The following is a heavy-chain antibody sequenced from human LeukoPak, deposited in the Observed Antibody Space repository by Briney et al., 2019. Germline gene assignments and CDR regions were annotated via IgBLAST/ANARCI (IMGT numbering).Heavy chain of an antibody. V-gene: IGHV1-69*15. J-gene: IGHJ4*02. CDR1: GGTFSSYA. CDR3: ARGTYYYDSSGFEFDY. Sequence: ASVKVSCKASGGTFSSYAISWVRQAPGQGLEWMGRIIPIFGTANYAQKFQGRVTITADESTSTAYMELSSLRSEDTAVYYCARGTYYYDSSGFEFDYWGQGTLVTVSS. CDR2: IIPIFGTA. D-gene: IGHD3-22*01.